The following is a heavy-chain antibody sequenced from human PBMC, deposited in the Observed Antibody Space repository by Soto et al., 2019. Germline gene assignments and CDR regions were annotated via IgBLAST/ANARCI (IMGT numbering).Heavy chain of an antibody. Sequence: GGSLRLSCAASGFTFSSYAMSLVRQAPGKGLDWVSEITASGCSTHYADSVKGRFTISRDNSKSTLYLQMNSLRAEDTAVYYCVKTLDDYLDVWAKGTTVTVSS. CDR3: VKTLDDYLDV. CDR1: GFTFSSYA. V-gene: IGHV3-23*01. CDR2: ITASGCST. J-gene: IGHJ6*04. D-gene: IGHD5-12*01.